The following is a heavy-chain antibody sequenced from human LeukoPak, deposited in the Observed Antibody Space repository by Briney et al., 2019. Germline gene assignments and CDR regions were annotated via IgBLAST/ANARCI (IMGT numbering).Heavy chain of an antibody. CDR3: AELGITMIGGV. V-gene: IGHV3-48*03. Sequence: GGSLRLSCAASGFTFSTFAMNWVRQAPGKGLEWVSYISSSGSTIYYADSVEGRFTISRDNAKNSLYLQMNSLRAEDTAVYYCAELGITMIGGVWGKGTTVTISS. CDR1: GFTFSTFA. J-gene: IGHJ6*04. D-gene: IGHD3-10*02. CDR2: ISSSGSTI.